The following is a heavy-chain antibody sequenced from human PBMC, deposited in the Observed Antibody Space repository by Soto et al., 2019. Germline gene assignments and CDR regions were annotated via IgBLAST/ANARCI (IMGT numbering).Heavy chain of an antibody. J-gene: IGHJ4*02. D-gene: IGHD5-12*01. V-gene: IGHV1-69*01. CDR1: GGTFSSDA. CDR3: ARGDVNIVATTHFDY. Sequence: QVQLVQSGAEVKKPGSSVKVSCKASGGTFSSDAISWVRQAPGQGLEWMGGIIPIFGTANYAQKFQGRVTITADESTSTAYMELSSLRSEDTAVYYWARGDVNIVATTHFDYWGQGTLVTVSS. CDR2: IIPIFGTA.